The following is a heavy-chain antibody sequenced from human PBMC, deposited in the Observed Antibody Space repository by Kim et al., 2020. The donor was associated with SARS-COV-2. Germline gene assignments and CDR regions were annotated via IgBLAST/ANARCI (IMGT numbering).Heavy chain of an antibody. CDR2: IGTAGDT. V-gene: IGHV3-13*01. Sequence: GGSLRLSCAASGFTFSSYDMHWDRQATGKGLEWVSAIGTAGDTYYPGSVKGRFTISRENAKNSLYLQMKSLRAGYTAVYFCARGQQQLVLSGYYYYMDV. D-gene: IGHD6-13*01. CDR3: ARGQQQLVLSGYYYYMDV. CDR1: GFTFSSYD. J-gene: IGHJ6*03.